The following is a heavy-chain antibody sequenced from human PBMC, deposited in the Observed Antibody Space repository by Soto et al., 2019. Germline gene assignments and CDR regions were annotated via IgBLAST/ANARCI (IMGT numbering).Heavy chain of an antibody. Sequence: GASVKVSCKASGYTFTGYYMHWVRQAPGQGLEWMGWINPNSGGTNYAQKFQGWVTMTRDTSISTAYMELSRLRSDDTAVYYCARSRKLLWFGELLWDYLDYWGQGTLVTVSS. CDR2: INPNSGGT. CDR3: ARSRKLLWFGELLWDYLDY. J-gene: IGHJ4*02. V-gene: IGHV1-2*04. CDR1: GYTFTGYY. D-gene: IGHD3-10*01.